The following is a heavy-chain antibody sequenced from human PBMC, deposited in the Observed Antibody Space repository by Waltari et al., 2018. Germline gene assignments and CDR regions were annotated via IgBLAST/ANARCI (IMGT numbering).Heavy chain of an antibody. CDR2: TTHSGKT. CDR1: GGSFSGSG. Sequence: QVQLQQWGAGQLKPSETLSLTCGVLGGSFSGSGWSWIRQSPGRGLEWIGETTHSGKTEINPSVKSRVSISVATAKNQFSLNLACVTVADTGVYYCARGDFFDVWGRGTLVTVSS. CDR3: ARGDFFDV. V-gene: IGHV4-34*01. J-gene: IGHJ2*01.